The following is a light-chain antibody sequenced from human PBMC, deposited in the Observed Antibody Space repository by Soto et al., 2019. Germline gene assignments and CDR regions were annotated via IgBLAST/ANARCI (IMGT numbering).Light chain of an antibody. J-gene: IGLJ1*01. CDR3: AAWDDTVRSYV. V-gene: IGLV1-47*01. CDR2: RDN. Sequence: QAVVTQPPSVSGTPGQRVTIPCSGGISNIGTNYVHWFQQLPGTAPKVLSNRDNQRPSGVPDRFSGSKSGTSASLAISGLRSEDEAEYYCAAWDDTVRSYVFGTGTKLTVL. CDR1: ISNIGTNY.